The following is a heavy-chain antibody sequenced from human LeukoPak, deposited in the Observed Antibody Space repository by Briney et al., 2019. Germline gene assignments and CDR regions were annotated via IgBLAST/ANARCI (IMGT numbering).Heavy chain of an antibody. Sequence: PGGSLRLSCAASGFTFRTFWTHWVRQAPGKGLVWVSRINSDGSFTNYADSVKGRFTISRDNAKNTLYLRMNSLRGEDTAIYYCATSGRYAEDAFDIWGQGTMVAVSS. V-gene: IGHV3-74*01. D-gene: IGHD3-16*01. CDR3: ATSGRYAEDAFDI. CDR2: INSDGSFT. CDR1: GFTFRTFW. J-gene: IGHJ3*02.